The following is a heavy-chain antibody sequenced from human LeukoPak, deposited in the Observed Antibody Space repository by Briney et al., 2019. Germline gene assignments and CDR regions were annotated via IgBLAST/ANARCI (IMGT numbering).Heavy chain of an antibody. CDR2: INHRGST. D-gene: IGHD3-3*01. Sequence: SETLSLTCVVYGGSFSGYYWSWIRQSPGKGLEWIGEINHRGSTNYNPSLKSRVTISVDTSKNHFSLKLSSVTAADTAVYYCARGLEWGDGFDIWGQGTMVTVSP. V-gene: IGHV4-34*01. J-gene: IGHJ3*02. CDR3: ARGLEWGDGFDI. CDR1: GGSFSGYY.